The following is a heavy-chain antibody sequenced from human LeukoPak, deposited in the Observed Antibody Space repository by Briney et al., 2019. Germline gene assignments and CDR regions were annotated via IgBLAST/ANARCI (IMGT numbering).Heavy chain of an antibody. D-gene: IGHD3-10*01. CDR1: GFTFSLYA. V-gene: IGHV3-48*02. J-gene: IGHJ4*02. Sequence: GGSLRLSCAASGFTFSLYAMTWVRQAPGKGLEWLSYISSSSDAIWYADSVKGRFTVSRDNAKNSLYLHMNSLRDEDTAVYYCARENWFKFDYWGQGSLVTVSS. CDR2: ISSSSDAI. CDR3: ARENWFKFDY.